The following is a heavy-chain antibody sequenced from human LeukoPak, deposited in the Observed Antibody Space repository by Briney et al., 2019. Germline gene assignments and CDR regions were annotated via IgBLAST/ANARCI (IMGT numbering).Heavy chain of an antibody. J-gene: IGHJ5*02. CDR1: GGSINTYY. Sequence: SETLSLTYTVSGGSINTYYWSWIRQPAGKGLEWIGRIYSTGITTYNPSLKGRVTMSVDTSKNQFSLKLSSVTAADTAVYYCASPQSGLDWFDPWGQGILVTVSS. CDR3: ASPQSGLDWFDP. V-gene: IGHV4-4*07. CDR2: IYSTGIT.